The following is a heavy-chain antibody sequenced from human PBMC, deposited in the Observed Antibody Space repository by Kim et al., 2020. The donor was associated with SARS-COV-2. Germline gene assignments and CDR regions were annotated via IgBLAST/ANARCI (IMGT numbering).Heavy chain of an antibody. CDR1: GFNFNNFG. V-gene: IGHV3-30*18. Sequence: GGSLRLSCAASGFNFNNFGFHWVLQAPGKGLEWVAVISYEGSKKNYADSLTGRFIISRDYSKNTVYLELTSLTPEDTAVYYCAKSTVILWFGQFRNDAF. J-gene: IGHJ3*01. D-gene: IGHD3-10*01. CDR2: ISYEGSKK. CDR3: AKSTVILWFGQFRNDAF.